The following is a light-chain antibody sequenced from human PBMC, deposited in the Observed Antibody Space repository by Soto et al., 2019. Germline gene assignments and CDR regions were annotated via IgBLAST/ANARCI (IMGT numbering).Light chain of an antibody. J-gene: IGLJ2*01. Sequence: QSALTQPASVSGSPGQSITISCTGTSSDVGGYNYVSWYQQHPGKAPKLMIYDVSNRPSGVSNRFSGSKSGNTASLTISGLQAEDEADYYCSSYPRSSTLVVFGGGTKRTVL. V-gene: IGLV2-14*01. CDR1: SSDVGGYNY. CDR2: DVS. CDR3: SSYPRSSTLVV.